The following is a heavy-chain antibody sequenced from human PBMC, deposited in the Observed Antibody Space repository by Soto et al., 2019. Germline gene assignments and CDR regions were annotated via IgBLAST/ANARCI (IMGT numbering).Heavy chain of an antibody. CDR1: GYTFTSYA. D-gene: IGHD6-6*01. CDR2: INAGNGNT. Sequence: ASVKVSCKASGYTFTSYAMHWVRQAPGQRLEWMGWINAGNGNTRYSQKFQGRVTITRDTSASTAYMELSSLRSEDTAVYYCARDQRSSRNYYYYGMDVWGQGTTVTVSS. J-gene: IGHJ6*02. V-gene: IGHV1-3*01. CDR3: ARDQRSSRNYYYYGMDV.